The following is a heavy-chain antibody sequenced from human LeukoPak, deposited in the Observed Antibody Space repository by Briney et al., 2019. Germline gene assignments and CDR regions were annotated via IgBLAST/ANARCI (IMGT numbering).Heavy chain of an antibody. CDR3: ARDPPFEQQLVRGEDY. Sequence: GASVKVSCKASGYTFTSYYVHWVRQAPGQGLEWMGIINPSGGSTSYAQKFQGRVTMTRDTSTSTVYMELSSLRSEDTAVYYCARDPPFEQQLVRGEDYWGQRTLVTVSS. D-gene: IGHD6-13*01. CDR1: GYTFTSYY. J-gene: IGHJ4*02. V-gene: IGHV1-46*01. CDR2: INPSGGST.